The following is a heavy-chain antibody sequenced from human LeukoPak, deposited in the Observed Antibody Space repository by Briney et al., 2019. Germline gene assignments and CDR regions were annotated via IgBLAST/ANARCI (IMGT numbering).Heavy chain of an antibody. D-gene: IGHD3-22*01. Sequence: GASVKVSCKASGYTFTSYGISWVRQAPGQGLEWMGWISAYNGNTNYAQKFQGRVTMTTDTSTSTAYMELRSLRSDDTAVYYCARDSDSWAHRPQFDPWGQGTLVTVSS. CDR1: GYTFTSYG. J-gene: IGHJ5*02. CDR2: ISAYNGNT. V-gene: IGHV1-18*01. CDR3: ARDSDSWAHRPQFDP.